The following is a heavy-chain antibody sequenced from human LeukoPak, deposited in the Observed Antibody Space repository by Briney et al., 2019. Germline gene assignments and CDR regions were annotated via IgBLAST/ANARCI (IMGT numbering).Heavy chain of an antibody. CDR3: AKASWASNADAVL. CDR2: LRGDGET. D-gene: IGHD1-1*01. V-gene: IGHV3-23*01. CDR1: GFTFSNYA. Sequence: GGSLRLSCAASGFTFSNYAMSWVRQAPAGGLEWVSSLRGDGETFYADSVKGRFTLSRDDSRNTVYLQLNNLRVEDTAVYYCAKASWASNADAVLWGQGTLVTVSS. J-gene: IGHJ4*02.